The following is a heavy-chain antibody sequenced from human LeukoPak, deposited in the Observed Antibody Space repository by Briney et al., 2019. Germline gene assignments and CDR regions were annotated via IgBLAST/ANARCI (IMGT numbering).Heavy chain of an antibody. Sequence: PGGSLRLSCAASGFTFSSYGMHWVRQAPGKGLEWVAFIRYDGSNKYYADSVKGRFTISRDNSRDTLYLQMNSLRAEDTAVYYCARDWAPYGDPRGPFDYWGQGTLVTVSS. V-gene: IGHV3-30*02. CDR3: ARDWAPYGDPRGPFDY. CDR1: GFTFSSYG. J-gene: IGHJ4*02. CDR2: IRYDGSNK. D-gene: IGHD4-17*01.